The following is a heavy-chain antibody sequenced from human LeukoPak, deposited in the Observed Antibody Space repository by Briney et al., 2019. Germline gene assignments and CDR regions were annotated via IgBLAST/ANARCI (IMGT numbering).Heavy chain of an antibody. CDR2: FDPEDGET. Sequence: ASVKVSCKVSGYTLTELSMHWVRQAPGKGLEWMGGFDPEDGETIYAQKFQGRVTMTEDTSTDTAYMELSSLRSEDTAVYYCATAPGSYYGDAFDIWGQGTMVTVSS. CDR3: ATAPGSYYGDAFDI. V-gene: IGHV1-24*01. CDR1: GYTLTELS. J-gene: IGHJ3*02. D-gene: IGHD3-10*01.